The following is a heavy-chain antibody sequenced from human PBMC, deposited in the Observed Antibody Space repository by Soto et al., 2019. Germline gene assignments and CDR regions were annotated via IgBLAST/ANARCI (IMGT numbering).Heavy chain of an antibody. J-gene: IGHJ4*02. Sequence: QPGGSLRPSCAASGFTFSSYAMHWVRQAPGKGLEWVAVISYDGSNKYYADSVKGRFTISRDNSKNTLYLQMNSLRAEDTAVYYCARVVGEKLVKEIGYSYGSFDYWGQGTLVTVSS. CDR3: ARVVGEKLVKEIGYSYGSFDY. D-gene: IGHD5-18*01. V-gene: IGHV3-30-3*01. CDR1: GFTFSSYA. CDR2: ISYDGSNK.